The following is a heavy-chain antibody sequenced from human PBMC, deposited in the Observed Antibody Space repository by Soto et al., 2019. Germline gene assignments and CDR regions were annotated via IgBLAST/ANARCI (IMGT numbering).Heavy chain of an antibody. D-gene: IGHD3-16*02. Sequence: GGSLRLSCAASGFTFSSYSMNWVRQAPGKGLEWVSSISSSSSYIYYADSVKGRFTISRDNAKNSLYLQMNSLRAEDTAGYYCARGRIMITFGGVIARYYFDYWGQGTLVTVSS. CDR3: ARGRIMITFGGVIARYYFDY. J-gene: IGHJ4*02. CDR1: GFTFSSYS. CDR2: ISSSSSYI. V-gene: IGHV3-21*01.